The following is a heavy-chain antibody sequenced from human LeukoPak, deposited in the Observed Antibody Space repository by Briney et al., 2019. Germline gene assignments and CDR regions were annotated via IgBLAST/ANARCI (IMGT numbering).Heavy chain of an antibody. CDR2: INHSGST. CDR1: GGSFSGYY. V-gene: IGHV4-34*01. Sequence: SETLSLTCAVYGGSFSGYYWNWIRQPPGKGLEWIGEINHSGSTNYNPSLKSRVTISVDTSKNQFSLKLSSVTAADTAVYYCARGSPYCSSTSCPFDYWGQGTLVTVSS. CDR3: ARGSPYCSSTSCPFDY. D-gene: IGHD2-2*01. J-gene: IGHJ4*02.